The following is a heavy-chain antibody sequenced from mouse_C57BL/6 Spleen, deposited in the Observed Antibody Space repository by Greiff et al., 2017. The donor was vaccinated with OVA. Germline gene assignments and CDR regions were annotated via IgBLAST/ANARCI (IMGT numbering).Heavy chain of an antibody. V-gene: IGHV5-17*01. J-gene: IGHJ3*01. CDR2: ISSGSSTI. CDR3: ARYYGYDGFAY. Sequence: EVKVVESGGGLVKPGGSLKLSCAASGFTFSDYGMHWVRQAPEKGLEWVAYISSGSSTIYYADTVKGRFTISRDNAKNTLFLQMTSLRSEDTAVDYCARYYGYDGFAYWGQGTLVTVSA. D-gene: IGHD2-2*01. CDR1: GFTFSDYG.